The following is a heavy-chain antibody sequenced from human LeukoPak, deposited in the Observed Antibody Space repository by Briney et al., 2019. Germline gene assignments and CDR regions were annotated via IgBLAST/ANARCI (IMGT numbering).Heavy chain of an antibody. CDR1: GFTFSDYA. J-gene: IGHJ4*02. CDR3: AKRGPGPVAGSYDF. Sequence: GGSLRLSCVGSGFTFSDYAMNWIRQTPGKGLEWISSLGARGDIFYAASVQGRFTISRDNSNNAAHLQMNSLRPEDTAIYYCAKRGPGPVAGSYDFWGQGTLVTVSS. V-gene: IGHV3-23*01. CDR2: LGARGDI. D-gene: IGHD6-19*01.